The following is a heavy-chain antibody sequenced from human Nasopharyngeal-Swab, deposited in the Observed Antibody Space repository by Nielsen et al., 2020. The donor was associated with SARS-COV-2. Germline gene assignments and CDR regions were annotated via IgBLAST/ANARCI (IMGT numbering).Heavy chain of an antibody. CDR3: ARDYASGAYASSP. V-gene: IGHV3-7*04. D-gene: IGHD3-10*01. Sequence: GSLRLSCEGSGFPFSNYYMRWVRQAPGKGLECVANIEPDGSGKQYVDSVKGRFTISRDNAKNSLFLQMNSLRVEDTAVYYCARDYASGAYASSPWGQGTLVTVSS. J-gene: IGHJ5*02. CDR1: GFPFSNYY. CDR2: IEPDGSGK.